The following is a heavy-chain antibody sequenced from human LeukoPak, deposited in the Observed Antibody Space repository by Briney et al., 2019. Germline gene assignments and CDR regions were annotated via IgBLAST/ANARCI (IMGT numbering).Heavy chain of an antibody. Sequence: GGSLRLSCAASGFTFSSYGMHWVRQAPGKGLEWVAFIRYDGSNKYYADSVKGRFTISRDNSKNTLYLQMNSLRAEDTAVYYCARDLRSSGWYGLLDYWGQGTLVTVSS. CDR2: IRYDGSNK. V-gene: IGHV3-30*02. J-gene: IGHJ4*02. D-gene: IGHD6-19*01. CDR3: ARDLRSSGWYGLLDY. CDR1: GFTFSSYG.